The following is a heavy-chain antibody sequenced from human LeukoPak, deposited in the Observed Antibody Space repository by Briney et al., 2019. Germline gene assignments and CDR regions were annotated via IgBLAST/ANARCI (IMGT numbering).Heavy chain of an antibody. CDR2: MNPNSGNT. V-gene: IGHV1-8*03. CDR1: GYTFTSYD. CDR3: ARGGRQYSEFDF. J-gene: IGHJ4*02. D-gene: IGHD1-26*01. Sequence: ASVKVSCKASGYTFTSYDINWVRQATGQGLEWMGWMNPNSGNTGYGQKFQGRVTITRNTSINTAYMELSSLRSEDTAVYYCARGGRQYSEFDFWGQGTLVTVSS.